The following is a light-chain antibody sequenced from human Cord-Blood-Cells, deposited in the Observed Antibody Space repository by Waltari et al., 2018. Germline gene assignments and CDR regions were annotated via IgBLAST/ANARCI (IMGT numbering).Light chain of an antibody. Sequence: DSVMTQYPLSLPVTPGEPASISCRSSQSLLHSNGYNYLDWYLQKPGQSPQLLIYLGSNRASGVPDRFSGSGSGTDFTLKISRVEAEDVGVYYCMQALQTPVTFGPGTKVDIK. V-gene: IGKV2-28*01. CDR1: QSLLHSNGYNY. CDR3: MQALQTPVT. CDR2: LGS. J-gene: IGKJ3*01.